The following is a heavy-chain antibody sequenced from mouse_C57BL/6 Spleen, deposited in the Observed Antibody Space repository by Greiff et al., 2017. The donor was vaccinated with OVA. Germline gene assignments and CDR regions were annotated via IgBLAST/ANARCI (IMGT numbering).Heavy chain of an antibody. CDR2: IDPSDSYT. CDR1: GYTFTSYW. J-gene: IGHJ3*01. V-gene: IGHV1-50*01. Sequence: QVQLQQPGAELVKPGASVKLSCKASGYTFTSYWMQWVKQRPGQGLEWIGEIDPSDSYTNYNQKFKGKATLTVDTSSSTAYMQLSSLTSEDSAGYYCARGWLLRGFAYWGQGTLVTVSA. D-gene: IGHD2-3*01. CDR3: ARGWLLRGFAY.